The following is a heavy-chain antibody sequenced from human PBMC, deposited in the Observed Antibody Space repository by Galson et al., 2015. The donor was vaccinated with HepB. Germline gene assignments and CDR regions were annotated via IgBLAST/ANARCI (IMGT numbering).Heavy chain of an antibody. CDR3: AISLSGSGYLLDAFDI. CDR1: GYTLTELS. CDR2: FDPEDGET. Sequence: SVKVSCKVSGYTLTELSMHWVRQAPGKGLEWMGGFDPEDGETIYAQKFQGRVTMTEDTSTDTAYMELSSLRSEDTAVYYCAISLSGSGYLLDAFDIWGQGTMVTVSS. J-gene: IGHJ3*02. D-gene: IGHD3-22*01. V-gene: IGHV1-24*01.